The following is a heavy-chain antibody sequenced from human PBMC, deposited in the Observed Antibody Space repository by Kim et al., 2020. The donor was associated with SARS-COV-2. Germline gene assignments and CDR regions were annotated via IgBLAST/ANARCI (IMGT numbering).Heavy chain of an antibody. D-gene: IGHD5-12*01. Sequence: SETLSLTCAVYGGSFSGYYWSWIRQPPGKGLEWIGEINHSGSTNYNPSLKSRVTISVDTSKNQFSLKLSSVTAADTAVYYCARGLSGWLRLGVPYVSFDYWGQGTLVTVSS. J-gene: IGHJ4*02. V-gene: IGHV4-34*01. CDR3: ARGLSGWLRLGVPYVSFDY. CDR1: GGSFSGYY. CDR2: INHSGST.